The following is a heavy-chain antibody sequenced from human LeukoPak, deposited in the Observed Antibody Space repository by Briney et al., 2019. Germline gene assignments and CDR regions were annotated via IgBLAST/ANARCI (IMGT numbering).Heavy chain of an antibody. CDR2: ISSSSSYI. V-gene: IGHV3-21*01. CDR1: GFTFSSYS. Sequence: GGSLRLSCAASGFTFSSYSMNWVRQAPGKGLEWVSSISSSSSYIYYADSVKGRSTISRDNAKNSLYLQMNSLRAEDTAVYYCARVLAAAGKYYFDYWGQGTLVTVSS. CDR3: ARVLAAAGKYYFDY. J-gene: IGHJ4*02. D-gene: IGHD6-13*01.